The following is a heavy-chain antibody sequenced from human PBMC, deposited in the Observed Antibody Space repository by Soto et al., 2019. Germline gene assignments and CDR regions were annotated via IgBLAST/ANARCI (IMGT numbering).Heavy chain of an antibody. J-gene: IGHJ6*02. CDR2: IIPIFGTA. CDR1: VCTFTSYA. CDR3: ARGRNTNKRYSSGWYTKSRYYYYGMDV. Sequence: SVEVPRKPCVCTFTSYAIIRVRQAPGQGLEWKGGIIPIFGTANYAQKFQGRVTITADESTSTAYMELSSLRSEDTAVYYCARGRNTNKRYSSGWYTKSRYYYYGMDVWGQGTKVTVS. D-gene: IGHD6-19*01. V-gene: IGHV1-69*13.